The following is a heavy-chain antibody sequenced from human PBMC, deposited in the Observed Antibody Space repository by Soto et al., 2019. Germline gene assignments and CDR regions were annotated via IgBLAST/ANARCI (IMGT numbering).Heavy chain of an antibody. J-gene: IGHJ4*02. CDR2: INPSGGST. D-gene: IGHD6-6*01. V-gene: IGHV1-46*01. CDR3: LRDYILAARLNYFDY. CDR1: GYTFTSYY. Sequence: GASVKVSCKASGYTFTSYYMHWVRQAPGQGLEWMGIINPSGGSTSYAQKFQGRVTMTRDTSTSTVYMELSSLRSEDTAVYYCLRDYILAARLNYFDYWGPGTLVSGSS.